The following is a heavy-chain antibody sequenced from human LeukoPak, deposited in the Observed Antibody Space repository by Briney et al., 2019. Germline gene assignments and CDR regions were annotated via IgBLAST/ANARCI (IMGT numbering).Heavy chain of an antibody. CDR3: ARPDRDGYEDAFDI. CDR2: INHSGST. Sequence: SETLSLTCAVYGGSFSGYYWSWICQPPGKGLEWIGEINHSGSTNYNPSLKSRVTISVDTSKNQFSLKLSSVTAADTAVYYCARPDRDGYEDAFDIWGQGTMVTVSS. J-gene: IGHJ3*02. CDR1: GGSFSGYY. D-gene: IGHD5-24*01. V-gene: IGHV4-34*01.